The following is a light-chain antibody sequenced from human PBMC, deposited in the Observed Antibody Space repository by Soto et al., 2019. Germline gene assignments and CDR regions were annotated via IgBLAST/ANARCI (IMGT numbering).Light chain of an antibody. Sequence: QSALTQPASVSGSPGQSIPTSCTGTSRNVGGYNLFSGYHHCPGKAPKLIIYEVSKRPSGVSSRFSGSKSGNTASLTISGLQAEDEADYYCSSYTSTTTLGVFGGGTKLTVL. J-gene: IGLJ3*02. CDR1: SRNVGGYNL. CDR2: EVS. CDR3: SSYTSTTTLGV. V-gene: IGLV2-14*01.